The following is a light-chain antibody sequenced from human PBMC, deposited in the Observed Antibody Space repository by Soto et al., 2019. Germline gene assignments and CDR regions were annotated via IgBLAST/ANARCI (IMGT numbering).Light chain of an antibody. Sequence: EIVLTQSPGTLSLSPGERATLSCRASQSVSNNYLAWYQQKPGQAPRLLIYGASNRATGIPDRFSGSGSGTDFTLTISRLEPEDSAVYYCQQHNQWPITFGQGTRLEIK. J-gene: IGKJ5*01. CDR3: QQHNQWPIT. CDR1: QSVSNNY. CDR2: GAS. V-gene: IGKV3D-20*02.